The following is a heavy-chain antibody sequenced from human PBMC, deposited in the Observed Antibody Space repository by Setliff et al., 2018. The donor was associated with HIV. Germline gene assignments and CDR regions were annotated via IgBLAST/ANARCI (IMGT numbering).Heavy chain of an antibody. V-gene: IGHV1-69*06. J-gene: IGHJ4*02. CDR2: IIPMFGTS. D-gene: IGHD1-7*01. CDR1: GGTSKTFA. CDR3: ARDRGWELSHPPFFDY. Sequence: SVKVSCKSSGGTSKTFALNWVRQAPGQGLEWMGRIIPMFGTSNYAQKFQSRITIVADKLTSASYMELSSLRSDDTAIYYCARDRGWELSHPPFFDYWGQGTLVT.